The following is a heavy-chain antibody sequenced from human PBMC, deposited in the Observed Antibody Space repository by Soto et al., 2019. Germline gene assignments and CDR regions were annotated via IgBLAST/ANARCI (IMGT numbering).Heavy chain of an antibody. CDR2: INPSGGST. V-gene: IGHV1-46*01. CDR3: ARDNGFLVAVAAPYYYYGMDV. D-gene: IGHD2-15*01. CDR1: GYTFTSYY. Sequence: ASVKVSCKASGYTFTSYYMHWVRQAPGQGLEWMGIINPSGGSTSYAQKFQGRVTMTRDTSTSTVYMELSSLRSEDTAVYYCARDNGFLVAVAAPYYYYGMDVWGQGTTVTVSS. J-gene: IGHJ6*02.